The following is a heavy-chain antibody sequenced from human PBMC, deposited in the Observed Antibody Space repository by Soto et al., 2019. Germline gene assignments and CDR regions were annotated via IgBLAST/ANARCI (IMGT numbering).Heavy chain of an antibody. V-gene: IGHV4-39*01. J-gene: IGHJ5*02. CDR1: GGSISSSSYY. D-gene: IGHD3-16*01. Sequence: QLQLQESGPGLVKPSETLSLTCTVSGGSISSSSYYWGWIRQPPGKGLEGSGSIYYSGRTYYNQSIKRRVTISVETSKNQFSLRLSSVTAADTAVYYCARLHSDYIWSDTTNWFDPLGQGTLVTVSS. CDR2: IYYSGRT. CDR3: ARLHSDYIWSDTTNWFDP.